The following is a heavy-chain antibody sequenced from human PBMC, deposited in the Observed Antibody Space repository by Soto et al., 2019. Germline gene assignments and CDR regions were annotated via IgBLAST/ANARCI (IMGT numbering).Heavy chain of an antibody. CDR1: GFNFDDYA. CDR3: AKDHDEDFGYDLDYFNH. J-gene: IGHJ4*02. Sequence: EVQLVESGGALVQPGRSLRLSCAASGFNFDDYAMHWVRQVPGKGLEWVSGISWEGGSIGYADSVKGRFTISRDNAKNSLYLEMNSLRSEDTALYYCAKDHDEDFGYDLDYFNHWGQGTLATVSS. CDR2: ISWEGGSI. D-gene: IGHD5-12*01. V-gene: IGHV3-9*01.